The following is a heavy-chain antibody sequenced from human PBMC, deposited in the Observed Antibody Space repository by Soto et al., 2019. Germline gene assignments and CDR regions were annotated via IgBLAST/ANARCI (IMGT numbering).Heavy chain of an antibody. Sequence: SETLSLTCAVSGGSISSSNWWSWVRPPPGKGLEWIGEIYHSGSTNYNPSLKSRVTISVDKSKNQFSLKLSSVTAADTAVYYCARGCSSTSCPLLGMDVWGQGTTVTVSS. CDR1: GGSISSSNW. J-gene: IGHJ6*02. CDR3: ARGCSSTSCPLLGMDV. D-gene: IGHD2-2*01. CDR2: IYHSGST. V-gene: IGHV4-4*02.